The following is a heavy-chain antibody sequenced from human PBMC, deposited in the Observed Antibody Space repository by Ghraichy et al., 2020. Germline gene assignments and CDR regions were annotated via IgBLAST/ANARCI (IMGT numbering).Heavy chain of an antibody. Sequence: GGSLRLSCEASGFMFSDYDMQWVRQVPGKGLEWVAVVYYDGDKRFYADSVKGRFTISRDNSKNTLYLEMNSLRADDTALYFCARGRYDVPADFRTWYFDLWGRGTLVTVAS. CDR3: ARGRYDVPADFRTWYFDL. D-gene: IGHD2-2*01. V-gene: IGHV3-33*01. J-gene: IGHJ2*01. CDR1: GFMFSDYD. CDR2: VYYDGDKR.